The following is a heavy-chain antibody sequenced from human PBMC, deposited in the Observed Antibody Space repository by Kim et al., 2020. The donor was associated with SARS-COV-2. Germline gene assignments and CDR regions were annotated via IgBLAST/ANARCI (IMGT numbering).Heavy chain of an antibody. CDR2: ISSGSKE. Sequence: GGSLRLSCAASGFTFSGYGMHWVRQAPGKGLEWVALISSGSKEYYADSVKGRFTISRDNSKNTVYLQMNSLRAEDTAVYYCAKRGLCSSTSCYAFDYWAQGTLVTVSS. V-gene: IGHV3-30*18. CDR1: GFTFSGYG. D-gene: IGHD2-2*01. J-gene: IGHJ4*02. CDR3: AKRGLCSSTSCYAFDY.